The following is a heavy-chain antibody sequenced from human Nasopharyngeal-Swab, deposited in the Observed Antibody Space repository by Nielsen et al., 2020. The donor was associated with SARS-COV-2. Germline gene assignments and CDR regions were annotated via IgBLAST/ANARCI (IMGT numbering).Heavy chain of an antibody. D-gene: IGHD1-7*01. CDR3: ARGSITGTTGAWFDP. J-gene: IGHJ5*02. CDR2: IYTSGST. Sequence: SETLSLTCTVSGGSISSYYWSWIRQPAGKGLEWIGRIYTSGSTTYNPSLKSRVTMSVDTSKNQFSLKLSPVTAADTAVYYCARGSITGTTGAWFDPWGQGTLVTVSS. CDR1: GGSISSYY. V-gene: IGHV4-4*07.